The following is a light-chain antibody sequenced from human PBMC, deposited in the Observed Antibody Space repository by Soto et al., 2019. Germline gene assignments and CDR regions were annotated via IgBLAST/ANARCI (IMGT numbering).Light chain of an antibody. V-gene: IGKV3-20*01. CDR1: QSVSSNY. CDR3: QQYGSSRT. CDR2: GAS. Sequence: EIMLTPSPVTVSLSPGERATLSCRASQSVSSNYLAWYQMKPGQAPRVLIYGASNRATGIPDRFSGSGSGTDFSLTISRLEPEDFAVYYCQQYGSSRTFGQGTKVDI. J-gene: IGKJ1*01.